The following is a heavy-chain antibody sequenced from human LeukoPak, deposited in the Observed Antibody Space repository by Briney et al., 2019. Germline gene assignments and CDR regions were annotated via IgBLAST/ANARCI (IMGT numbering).Heavy chain of an antibody. J-gene: IGHJ6*03. CDR1: GYTFTSYD. CDR2: MNPNSGNT. D-gene: IGHD2-15*01. CDR3: ARGRYCSGGSCPSPYYYYYMDV. V-gene: IGHV1-8*01. Sequence: ASVKVSCKASGYTFTSYDINWVRQATGQGLEWMGWMNPNSGNTGYAQKFQGRVTMTRNTSISTAYMELSSLRSEDTAVYYCARGRYCSGGSCPSPYYYYYMDVWGKGTTVTVSS.